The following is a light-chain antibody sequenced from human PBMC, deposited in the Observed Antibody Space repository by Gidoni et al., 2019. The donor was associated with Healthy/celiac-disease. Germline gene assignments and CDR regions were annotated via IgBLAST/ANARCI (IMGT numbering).Light chain of an antibody. CDR1: QSVSSSY. V-gene: IGKV3-20*01. J-gene: IGKJ1*01. CDR3: QQYGSSPWT. CDR2: GAS. Sequence: EIVLTQSPGTLSLSPGERATLSCRASQSVSSSYLAWYQQKPGQAPSLLIYGASSRATGYQNRFSGSGSGTDFTLTISRLEPEDFEVYYCQQYGSSPWTFGQGTKVEIK.